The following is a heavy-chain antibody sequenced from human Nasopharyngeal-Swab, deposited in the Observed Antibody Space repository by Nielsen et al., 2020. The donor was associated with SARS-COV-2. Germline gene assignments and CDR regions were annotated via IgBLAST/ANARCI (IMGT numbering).Heavy chain of an antibody. Sequence: GESLKISCAASGFTFTNYWMTWVRQAPGKGLEWVANIKQDGNEKYYVDSVKGRFTISRDNAKNSLYLQMNSLRAEDTAVYYCAGNMVRGVIFVRGFDPWGQGTLVTVSS. CDR1: GFTFTNYW. J-gene: IGHJ5*02. CDR3: AGNMVRGVIFVRGFDP. CDR2: IKQDGNEK. D-gene: IGHD3-10*01. V-gene: IGHV3-7*03.